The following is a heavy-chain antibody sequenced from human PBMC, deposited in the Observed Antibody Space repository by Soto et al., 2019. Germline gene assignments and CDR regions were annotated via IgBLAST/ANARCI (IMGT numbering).Heavy chain of an antibody. V-gene: IGHV4-31*03. J-gene: IGHJ4*02. D-gene: IGHD6-19*01. Sequence: TLSLTCTVSGGSISSFFYYWSWIRQLPGKGLEWIGFIYYSGTTYYNPSLKSRVTISVDTSKNHFSLKLTSVTAADTAVYYCARGNGNSAWKIDYWGQGTLVTVSS. CDR1: GGSISSFFYY. CDR2: IYYSGTT. CDR3: ARGNGNSAWKIDY.